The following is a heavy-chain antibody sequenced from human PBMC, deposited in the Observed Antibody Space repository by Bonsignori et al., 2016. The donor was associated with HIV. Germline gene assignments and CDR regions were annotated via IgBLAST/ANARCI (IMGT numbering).Heavy chain of an antibody. Sequence: VRQAPGKGLEWVSSISSSSSYIYYADSVKGRFTISRDNAKNSLYLQMNSLRAEDTAVYYCARPEYYYDSSGYYQEYFQHWGQGTLVTVSS. J-gene: IGHJ1*01. V-gene: IGHV3-21*01. CDR3: ARPEYYYDSSGYYQEYFQH. D-gene: IGHD3-22*01. CDR2: ISSSSSYI.